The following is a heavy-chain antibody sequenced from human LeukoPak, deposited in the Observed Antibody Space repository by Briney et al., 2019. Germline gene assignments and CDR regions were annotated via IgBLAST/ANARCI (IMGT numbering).Heavy chain of an antibody. CDR3: VRDQYSSGWYMAS. J-gene: IGHJ5*01. CDR2: MSCTNTI. Sequence: PGGSLRLSCSASGFTFSNYGMNWVRQGPGKGLEWVSYMSCTNTIYYADSVKGRFTISRDNAENSLYLQMSSLRAEDTAVYYCVRDQYSSGWYMASWGQGTLVTVSS. D-gene: IGHD6-19*01. V-gene: IGHV3-48*04. CDR1: GFTFSNYG.